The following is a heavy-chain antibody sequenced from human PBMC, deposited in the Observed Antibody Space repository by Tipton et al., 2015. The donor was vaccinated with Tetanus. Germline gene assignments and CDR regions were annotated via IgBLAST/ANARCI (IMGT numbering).Heavy chain of an antibody. CDR3: ARSADNWFDP. Sequence: LRLSCTVSRGSINSGTFYWDWIRQPPGKGLEWIGNIYYNGNTLQNPSLKSRVTLSLDKSKNQFSLKLRSVTAADTAVYYCARSADNWFDPWGQGTLVTVSS. CDR2: IYYNGNT. J-gene: IGHJ5*02. CDR1: RGSINSGTFY. V-gene: IGHV4-39*01.